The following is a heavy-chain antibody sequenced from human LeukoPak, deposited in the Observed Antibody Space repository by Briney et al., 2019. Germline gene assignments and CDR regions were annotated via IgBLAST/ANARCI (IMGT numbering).Heavy chain of an antibody. CDR3: ARDQGCTSTDCYSLFFHY. D-gene: IGHD2-2*01. Sequence: GRSLRLSCAASGFTFSTYGMHWVRQAPGKGLEWVALIWYDGSNKYYADSVEDRFTISRDNYKNTLYLQMNSLRAEDTAVYYCARDQGCTSTDCYSLFFHYWGQGTLVTVSS. CDR2: IWYDGSNK. CDR1: GFTFSTYG. J-gene: IGHJ4*02. V-gene: IGHV3-33*01.